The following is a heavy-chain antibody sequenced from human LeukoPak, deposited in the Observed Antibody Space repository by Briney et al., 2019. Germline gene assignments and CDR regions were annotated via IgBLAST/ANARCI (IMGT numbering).Heavy chain of an antibody. CDR1: GGPISSSSYY. CDR3: ARDRGPAAAIFDY. CDR2: IYHSGST. Sequence: SETLSLTCTVSGGPISSSSYYWGWIRQPPGKGLEWIGSIYHSGSTYYNPSLKSRVTISVDTSKNQFSLKLSSVTAADTAVYYCARDRGPAAAIFDYWGQGTLVTVSS. J-gene: IGHJ4*02. V-gene: IGHV4-39*07. D-gene: IGHD2-2*01.